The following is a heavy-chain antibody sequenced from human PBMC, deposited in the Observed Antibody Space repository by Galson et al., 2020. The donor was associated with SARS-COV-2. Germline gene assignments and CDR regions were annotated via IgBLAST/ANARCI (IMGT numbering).Heavy chain of an antibody. CDR2: INWNSGSM. V-gene: IGHV3-9*02. Sequence: GGSLRLSCAPSGSISDDYAMHWVRQPPERGLEWVSGINWNSGSMEYADSVRGRFTVSRDNANNFLYLEMNLWRPEDTALYFCARGGTMTLAGNTAYMDVGGKGTTVTVS. D-gene: IGHD3-22*01. CDR1: GSISDDYA. CDR3: ARGGTMTLAGNTAYMDV. J-gene: IGHJ6*03.